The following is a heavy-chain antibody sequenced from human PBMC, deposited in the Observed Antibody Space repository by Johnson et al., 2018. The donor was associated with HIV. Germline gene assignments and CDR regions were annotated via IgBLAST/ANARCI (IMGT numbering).Heavy chain of an antibody. CDR2: ISYDGSSK. D-gene: IGHD6-13*01. CDR1: GFTFSNYA. J-gene: IGHJ3*02. Sequence: QVQLVESGGSVVQPGRSLRLSCAASGFTFSNYAMHWVRQAPGKGLEWVAVISYDGSSKYYADSVKGRFTISRDKSKNMVYLQMNSLRAEDTAVYYCARDATAAGARTFDIWGQGTMVTVSS. CDR3: ARDATAAGARTFDI. V-gene: IGHV3-30*14.